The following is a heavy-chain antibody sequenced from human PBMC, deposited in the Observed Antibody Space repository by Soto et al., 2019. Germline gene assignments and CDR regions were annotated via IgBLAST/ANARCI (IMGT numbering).Heavy chain of an antibody. V-gene: IGHV3-30*18. J-gene: IGHJ4*02. CDR2: VSHDGRNT. CDR3: AKGGRQWLVTSVFDY. CDR1: GFSFSTYG. Sequence: GGSLRLACAASGFSFSTYGMHWVRQAPGKGLEWVAVVSHDGRNTHYADSVKGRFTISRDSSKNTVSLEMTSLRAEDTAVYYCAKGGRQWLVTSVFDYWGQRALGTVAS. D-gene: IGHD6-19*01.